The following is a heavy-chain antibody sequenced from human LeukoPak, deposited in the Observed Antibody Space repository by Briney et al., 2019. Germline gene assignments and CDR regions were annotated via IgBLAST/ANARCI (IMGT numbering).Heavy chain of an antibody. V-gene: IGHV3-7*01. CDR3: ARGLGYCSSTSCYAAYYYYMDV. D-gene: IGHD2-2*01. CDR2: IKQDGSEK. J-gene: IGHJ6*03. CDR1: GLTFSSYW. Sequence: TGGSLRLSCAASGLTFSSYWMSWVRQAPGKGLEWVANIKQDGSEKYYVDSVKGRFTISRDNAKNSLYLQMDSLRAEDTAVYYCARGLGYCSSTSCYAAYYYYMDVWGKGTTVTISS.